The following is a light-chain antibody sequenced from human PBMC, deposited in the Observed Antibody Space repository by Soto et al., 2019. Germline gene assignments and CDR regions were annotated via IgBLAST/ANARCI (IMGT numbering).Light chain of an antibody. CDR1: QSVSSN. CDR3: QQYNNWPRTWT. V-gene: IGKV3-15*01. Sequence: EIVMTQSPATLSVSPGERATLSCRVSQSVSSNLAWYQQKPGQAPRLLIYGASTRATGIPARFSGSGSGTEFTLTISSLQSEDFAVYYCQQYNNWPRTWTFGQGTKVEIK. J-gene: IGKJ1*01. CDR2: GAS.